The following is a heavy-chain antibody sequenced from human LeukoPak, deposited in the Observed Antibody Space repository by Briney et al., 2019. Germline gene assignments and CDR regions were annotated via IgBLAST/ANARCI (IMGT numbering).Heavy chain of an antibody. D-gene: IGHD2-15*01. CDR2: IYYSGRT. CDR1: GVSISGYY. J-gene: IGHJ5*02. CDR3: AREVDYWFDP. Sequence: SETLSFTCTVSGVSISGYYWSWIRQPPGKGLEWIGYIYYSGRTYYNPSLKSRVTMSVDTSKNQFSLKLTAVTTADTAVYYCAREVDYWFDPWGQGTLVTVSS. V-gene: IGHV4-59*01.